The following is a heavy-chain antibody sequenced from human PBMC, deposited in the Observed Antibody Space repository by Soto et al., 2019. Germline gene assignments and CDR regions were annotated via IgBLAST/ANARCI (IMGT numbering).Heavy chain of an antibody. CDR2: INSDGSST. V-gene: IGHV3-74*01. D-gene: IGHD4-17*01. J-gene: IGHJ4*02. Sequence: GGSLRLSCAASGFTFGSYWMHWVRQAPGKGLVWVSRINSDGSSTSSADSVKGRFTISRDNAKNTLYLQMNSLRAEDTAVYYCVRASVTMRLDYWGQGALVTVSS. CDR3: VRASVTMRLDY. CDR1: GFTFGSYW.